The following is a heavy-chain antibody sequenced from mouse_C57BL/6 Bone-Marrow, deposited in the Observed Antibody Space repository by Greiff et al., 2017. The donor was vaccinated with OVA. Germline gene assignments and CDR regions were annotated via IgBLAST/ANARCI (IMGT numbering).Heavy chain of an antibody. CDR2: INPSSGYT. CDR3: APDDAPFDY. Sequence: QVQLQQSGAELARPGASVKMSCKASGYTFTSYTMHWVKQRPGQGLEWIGYINPSSGYTKYNQKFKDKATLTVDKSSSTAYMQLSSLTSEDSAVYSCAPDDAPFDYWGQGTTLTVSS. CDR1: GYTFTSYT. J-gene: IGHJ2*01. V-gene: IGHV1-4*01.